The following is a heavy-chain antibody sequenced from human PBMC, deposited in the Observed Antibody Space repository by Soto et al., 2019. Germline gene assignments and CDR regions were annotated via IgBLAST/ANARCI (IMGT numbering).Heavy chain of an antibody. CDR1: GGTFSSYT. CDR2: IIPILGIA. V-gene: IGHV1-69*02. J-gene: IGHJ3*02. D-gene: IGHD6-13*01. Sequence: QVQLVQSGAEVKKPGSSVKVSCKASGGTFSSYTISWVRQAPGQGLEWMGRIIPILGIANYAQKFQGRVTITADKSTSTAYMELSSLRSEDTAVYYCARYDPLAAAALLWAFDIWGQGTMVTVSS. CDR3: ARYDPLAAAALLWAFDI.